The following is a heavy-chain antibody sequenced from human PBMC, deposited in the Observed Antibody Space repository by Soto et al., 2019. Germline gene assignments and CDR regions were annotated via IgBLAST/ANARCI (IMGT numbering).Heavy chain of an antibody. J-gene: IGHJ4*02. D-gene: IGHD3-22*01. V-gene: IGHV4-59*01. CDR3: ATHGYDSIGYFY. Sequence: SETLSLTCPVSGGSISSSYWSWIRQPPGKGLEWIGYIYYSGGTNYNPSLKSRVTISVDTSKNQFSLKLSSVTAADTAVYYCATHGYDSIGYFYWGQGTLFTVAS. CDR1: GGSISSSY. CDR2: IYYSGGT.